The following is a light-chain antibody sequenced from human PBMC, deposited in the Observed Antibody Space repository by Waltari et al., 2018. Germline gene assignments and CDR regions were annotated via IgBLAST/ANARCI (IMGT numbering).Light chain of an antibody. V-gene: IGLV2-23*02. Sequence: QSALTQPASVSGSPGQSITISCTGTSSDVGNYKRVPGYQQHPGKAPKLRFYAVSKRSSGVSDRFSGSKSGDMASLTISGLQPEDEAEYFCSSYAGSSKGVFGGGTKVTVL. J-gene: IGLJ2*01. CDR2: AVS. CDR3: SSYAGSSKGV. CDR1: SSDVGNYKR.